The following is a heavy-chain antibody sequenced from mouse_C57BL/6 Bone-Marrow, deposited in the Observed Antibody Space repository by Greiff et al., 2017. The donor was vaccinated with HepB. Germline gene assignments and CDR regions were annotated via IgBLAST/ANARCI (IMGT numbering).Heavy chain of an antibody. CDR2: IHPSDSDT. CDR1: GYTFTSYW. D-gene: IGHD1-1*01. V-gene: IGHV1-74*01. Sequence: QVQLKQPGAELVKPGASVKVSCKASGYTFTSYWMHWVKQRPGPGLEWIGRIHPSDSDTNYNQKFKGKATLTVDKSSSTADMQLSSLTSEDSAVYYCAIGDYYGSSYGWYFDVWGTGTTVTVSS. CDR3: AIGDYYGSSYGWYFDV. J-gene: IGHJ1*03.